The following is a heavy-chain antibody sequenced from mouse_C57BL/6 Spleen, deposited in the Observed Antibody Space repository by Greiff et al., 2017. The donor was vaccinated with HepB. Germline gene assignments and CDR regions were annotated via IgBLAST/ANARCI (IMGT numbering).Heavy chain of an antibody. CDR2: ISYDGSN. Sequence: DVQLQESGPGLVKPSQSLSLTCSVTGYSITSGYYWNWIRQFPGNKLEWMGYISYDGSNNYNPSLKNRISITRYTSKNQFFLKLNSVTTEDTATYYCAREGHYAMDYWGQGTSVTVSS. CDR3: AREGHYAMDY. V-gene: IGHV3-6*01. J-gene: IGHJ4*01. CDR1: GYSITSGYY.